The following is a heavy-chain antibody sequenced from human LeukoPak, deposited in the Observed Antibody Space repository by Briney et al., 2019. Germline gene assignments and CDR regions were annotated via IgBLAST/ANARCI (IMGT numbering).Heavy chain of an antibody. J-gene: IGHJ6*02. CDR2: ISYDGSNK. V-gene: IGHV3-30-3*01. CDR3: AREEGYCSRTSCYRASKGMDV. Sequence: PGKSLRLSCAASGFTFSGYPIHWVRQAPGKGLEWVAVISYDGSNKYYADSVKGRFTISRDNSKNTLYLQMNSLRAEDTAVYYCAREEGYCSRTSCYRASKGMDVWGQGTAVIVSS. D-gene: IGHD2-2*01. CDR1: GFTFSGYP.